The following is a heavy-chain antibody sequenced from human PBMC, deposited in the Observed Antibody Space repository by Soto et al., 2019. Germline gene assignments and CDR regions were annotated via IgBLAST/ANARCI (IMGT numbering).Heavy chain of an antibody. CDR1: GYTFTNYA. J-gene: IGHJ2*01. Sequence: QVQLVQSGAEVKTPGASVKVSCKAPGYTFTNYAIHWVRQAPGQRLERMGWINGGNGNTKYSQKFQGRVTITRDASASTAYIELSRLRSQDTAVFYCAGSGYSSGWYHWYFDFWGRGPLVTVSS. D-gene: IGHD6-19*01. CDR3: AGSGYSSGWYHWYFDF. CDR2: INGGNGNT. V-gene: IGHV1-3*01.